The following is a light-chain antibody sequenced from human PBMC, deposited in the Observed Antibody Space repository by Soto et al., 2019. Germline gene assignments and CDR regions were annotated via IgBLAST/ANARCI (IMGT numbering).Light chain of an antibody. V-gene: IGLV2-23*01. J-gene: IGLJ1*01. CDR3: CSYAGSSIPYV. Sequence: QSVLTQPASVSGSPGQSITTSCTGTSSDVGSYNLVSWYQQHPGKAPKLIIYEGTKRPSGVSNRFSGSKSDNTASLTISGLQADDEADYYCCSYAGSSIPYVFGTGTKVTVL. CDR2: EGT. CDR1: SSDVGSYNL.